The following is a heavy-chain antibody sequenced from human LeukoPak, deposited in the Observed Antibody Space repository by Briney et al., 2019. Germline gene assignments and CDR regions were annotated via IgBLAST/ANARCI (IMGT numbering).Heavy chain of an antibody. D-gene: IGHD1-26*01. V-gene: IGHV3-30-3*01. CDR1: GFTFTSYN. Sequence: GGSLRLSCAASGFTFTSYNMHWVRQAPGKGLEWVALISNDGSHEYYSDSVKGRFTISRDNAQNSLYLQMNSLRAEDTAIYYCVRDRGTYRPIDYWGQGTLVTVSS. CDR2: ISNDGSHE. CDR3: VRDRGTYRPIDY. J-gene: IGHJ4*02.